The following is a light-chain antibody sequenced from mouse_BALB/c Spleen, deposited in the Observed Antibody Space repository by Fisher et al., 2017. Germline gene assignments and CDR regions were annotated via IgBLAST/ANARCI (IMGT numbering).Light chain of an antibody. CDR2: DTS. CDR1: SSVSSSY. Sequence: IVLTQSPAIMSASLGERVTMTCTASSSVSSSYLHWYQQKSGTSPKRWIYDTSKLASGVPARFSGSGSGTSYSLTISSMEAEDAATYYCQQYHSYPLTFGAGTKLELK. V-gene: IGKV4-74*01. CDR3: QQYHSYPLT. J-gene: IGKJ5*01.